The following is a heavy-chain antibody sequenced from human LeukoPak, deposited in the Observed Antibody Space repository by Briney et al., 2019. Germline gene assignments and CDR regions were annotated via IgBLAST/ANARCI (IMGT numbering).Heavy chain of an antibody. CDR2: IKQDGSEI. Sequence: GGSLRLSCAASGFTLSSYWVSWVRQAPGKGLEWVANIKQDGSEINYVDSVKGRFTISRDNAKNSMLLQMNSLRAEDTAVYYCARADYGGNLFFDYWGQGALVTVSS. V-gene: IGHV3-7*04. CDR3: ARADYGGNLFFDY. D-gene: IGHD4-23*01. CDR1: GFTLSSYW. J-gene: IGHJ4*02.